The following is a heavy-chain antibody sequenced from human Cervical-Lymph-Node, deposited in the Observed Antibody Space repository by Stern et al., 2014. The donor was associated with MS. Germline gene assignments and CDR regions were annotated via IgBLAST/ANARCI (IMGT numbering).Heavy chain of an antibody. J-gene: IGHJ4*02. D-gene: IGHD3-22*01. CDR2: IIPIFGTA. CDR3: ARSVDSSGFGFDY. CDR1: GGTFSSYA. Sequence: VQLVESGAEVKKPGSSVKVSCKASGGTFSSYAISWVRQAPGQGLEWMGGIIPIFGTANYGQKFQGRVRITADESTSTAYMELSSLRSEDTAVYYCARSVDSSGFGFDYWGQGTLVTVSS. V-gene: IGHV1-69*01.